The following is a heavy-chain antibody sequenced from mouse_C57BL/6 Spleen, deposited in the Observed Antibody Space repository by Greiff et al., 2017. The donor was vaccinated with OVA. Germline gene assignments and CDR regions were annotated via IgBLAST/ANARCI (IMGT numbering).Heavy chain of an antibody. J-gene: IGHJ1*03. Sequence: QVHVKQSGPELVKPGASVKISCKASGYAFSSSWMNWVKQRPGKGLEWIGRIYPGDGDTNYNGKFKGKATLTADKSSSTAYMQLSSLTSEDSAVYFCARWGERTGYFDVWGTGTTVTVSS. CDR2: IYPGDGDT. CDR3: ARWGERTGYFDV. CDR1: GYAFSSSW. V-gene: IGHV1-82*01.